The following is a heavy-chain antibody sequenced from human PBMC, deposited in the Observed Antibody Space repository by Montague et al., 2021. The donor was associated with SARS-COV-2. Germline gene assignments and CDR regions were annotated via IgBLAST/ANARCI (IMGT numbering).Heavy chain of an antibody. V-gene: IGHV4-59*01. CDR1: GGSISSYY. Sequence: SETLSLTCTVSGGSISSYYWSWIRQPPGKGLEWIGYIYYSGSTNYNPSLKSRVTISVDTSKNQFSLKVRSVTAADTAVYYCARGDYYDSTGYYDYRGQGTLVTVSS. CDR3: ARGDYYDSTGYYDY. J-gene: IGHJ4*01. CDR2: IYYSGST. D-gene: IGHD3-22*01.